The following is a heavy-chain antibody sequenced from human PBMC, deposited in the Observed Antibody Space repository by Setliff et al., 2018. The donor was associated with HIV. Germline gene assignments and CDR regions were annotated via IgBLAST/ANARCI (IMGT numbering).Heavy chain of an antibody. V-gene: IGHV4-39*01. CDR3: ARHRQGLTGSTPGYYMDV. D-gene: IGHD1-7*01. Sequence: SETLSLTCTVSGDSVNDRSYFWGWIRQPPGKGLEWIGTFYYNGDSRYNPSLKSRVTISVDTSKNQFSLNLNSVTAADTAVYYCARHRQGLTGSTPGYYMDVWGKGTTVTVSS. J-gene: IGHJ6*03. CDR2: FYYNGDS. CDR1: GDSVNDRSYF.